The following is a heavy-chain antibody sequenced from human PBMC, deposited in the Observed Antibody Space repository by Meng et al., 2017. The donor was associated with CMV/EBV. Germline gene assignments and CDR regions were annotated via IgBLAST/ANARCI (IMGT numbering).Heavy chain of an antibody. V-gene: IGHV3-74*03. CDR3: VRDLVGNRDS. CDR2: IDTDGTVT. D-gene: IGHD1-14*01. J-gene: IGHJ5*01. Sequence: EVQLLRSGGVLVRPGGSLGSSCAESGLPFSDYWMHWVRQAPGEGPVWVSRIDTDGTVTSYAESVRGRFTISRDNSKNTLYLQMNDLRAGDSGVYYCVRDLVGNRDSWGHGTLVTVSS. CDR1: GLPFSDYW.